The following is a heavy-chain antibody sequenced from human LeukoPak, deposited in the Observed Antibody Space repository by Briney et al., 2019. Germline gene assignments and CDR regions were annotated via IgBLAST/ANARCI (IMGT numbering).Heavy chain of an antibody. CDR1: GGSFSGYY. Sequence: SETLSLTCAVYGGSFSGYYWSWIRQPAGKGLEWIGHIYTSGTTNYNPSLKSRVTMSIDTSKNQFSLKLSSVTAADTAIYYCARDAKYYYGSRTYFFFEYWGQGTLLTVSS. CDR2: IYTSGTT. J-gene: IGHJ4*02. D-gene: IGHD3-10*01. V-gene: IGHV4-4*07. CDR3: ARDAKYYYGSRTYFFFEY.